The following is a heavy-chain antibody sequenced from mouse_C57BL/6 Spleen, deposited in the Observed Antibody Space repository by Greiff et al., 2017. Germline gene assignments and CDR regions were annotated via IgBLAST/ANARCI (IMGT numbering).Heavy chain of an antibody. CDR2: IHPSDSDT. Sequence: QVQLQQPGAELVKPGASVKVSCKASGYTFTSYWMHWVKQRPGQGLEWIGRIHPSDSDTNYNQKFKGKATLTVDNSSSTAYMQLSSLTSEDSAVYYCAIRDYDEAWFAYWGQGTLVTVSA. D-gene: IGHD2-4*01. J-gene: IGHJ3*01. V-gene: IGHV1-74*01. CDR1: GYTFTSYW. CDR3: AIRDYDEAWFAY.